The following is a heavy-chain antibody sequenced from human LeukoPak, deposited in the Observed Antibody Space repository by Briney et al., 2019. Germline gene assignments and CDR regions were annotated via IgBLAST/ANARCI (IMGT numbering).Heavy chain of an antibody. J-gene: IGHJ4*02. CDR1: GGSISSYY. CDR3: ARRRGDGYSDY. V-gene: IGHV4-59*08. Sequence: ASETLSLTCTVSGGSISSYYWSWIRQPPGKGLEWIGYIYNSGSTNYNPSLKSRVTLSLDTSKNQFSLRLSSVTAADTAVYYCARRRGDGYSDYWGQGTLVTVSS. CDR2: IYNSGST. D-gene: IGHD5-24*01.